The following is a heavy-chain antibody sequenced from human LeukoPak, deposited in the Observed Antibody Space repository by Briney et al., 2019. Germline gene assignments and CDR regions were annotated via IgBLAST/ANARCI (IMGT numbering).Heavy chain of an antibody. V-gene: IGHV3-43*01. CDR3: AKDYYGSGSYYNTRPYYYYYYMDV. D-gene: IGHD3-10*01. J-gene: IGHJ6*03. Sequence: GGSLRLSCAASGFTFDDYTMHWVRQAPGKGLEWVSLISWDGGSTYYADSVKGRFTISRDNSKNSLYLQMNSLRTEDTALYYCAKDYYGSGSYYNTRPYYYYYYMDVWGKGTTVTVSS. CDR2: ISWDGGST. CDR1: GFTFDDYT.